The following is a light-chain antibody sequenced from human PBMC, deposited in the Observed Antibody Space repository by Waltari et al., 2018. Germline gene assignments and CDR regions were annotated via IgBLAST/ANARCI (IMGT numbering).Light chain of an antibody. CDR3: QTGGHGTWV. CDR1: RGHSTNV. J-gene: IGLJ3*02. Sequence: QLVLTQSPSASASLGASVKLTFTLSRGHSTNVVAWLQQQPEKGPRFLMKVNSDGSHSKGDEIPDRFSGSSAGAERYLTSSSLQSEDETDYYCQTGGHGTWVFGGGTKLTVL. V-gene: IGLV4-69*01. CDR2: VNSDGSH.